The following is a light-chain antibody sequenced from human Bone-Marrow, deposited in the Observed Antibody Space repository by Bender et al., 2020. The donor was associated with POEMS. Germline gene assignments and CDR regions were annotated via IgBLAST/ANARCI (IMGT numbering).Light chain of an antibody. CDR1: TSDVGTYYL. CDR2: QGT. CDR3: QSYVSALSGPR. J-gene: IGLJ3*02. Sequence: QSALTQPASVSGSPGQSITISCTGATSDVGTYYLVSWYQQHPGKAPKLIIYQGTNRPSGVPDRFSGSKSGTSVSLAITVRHAVDEAEYYSQSYVSALSGPRFGGGTKLTVL. V-gene: IGLV2-14*02.